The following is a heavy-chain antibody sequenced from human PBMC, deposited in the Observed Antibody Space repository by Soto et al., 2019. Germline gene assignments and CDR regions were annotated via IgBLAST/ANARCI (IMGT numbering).Heavy chain of an antibody. J-gene: IGHJ4*01. CDR2: IYPSGTS. Sequence: PSETLSLTCAVAGDSISGGCFSWNWIRQSPGKGLEWIGYIYPSGTSYFNPSLKSRVSISLDKSRNQFSLRLSSMTAADTAVYYCARGHYFGSGSTDWGHGTLVTVSS. CDR1: GDSISGGCFS. V-gene: IGHV4-30-2*06. D-gene: IGHD3-10*01. CDR3: ARGHYFGSGSTD.